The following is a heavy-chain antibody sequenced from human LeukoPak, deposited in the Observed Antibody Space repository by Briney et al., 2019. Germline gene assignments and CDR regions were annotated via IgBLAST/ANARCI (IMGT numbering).Heavy chain of an antibody. D-gene: IGHD5-12*01. CDR3: ARVTGYDWESSYDY. CDR2: IYYIGST. CDR1: GGSISGYY. J-gene: IGHJ4*02. Sequence: SQTLSLTCTVAGGSISGYYWSWIRQPPGKGLGWIGDIYYIGSTNYNPSLKSRVTISVDTSKNQFSLKLSSVTAADTAVYYCARVTGYDWESSYDYWGQGTLVTVSS. V-gene: IGHV4-59*01.